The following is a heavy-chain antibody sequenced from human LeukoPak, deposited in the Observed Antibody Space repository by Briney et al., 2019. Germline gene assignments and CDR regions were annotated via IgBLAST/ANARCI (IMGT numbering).Heavy chain of an antibody. V-gene: IGHV3-43*01. CDR2: ISWDGGSI. Sequence: GGSLRLSCAASGFTFDDYTMHWVRQAPGKGLEWVSLISWDGGSINYVDSVRGRFTISRDNNKNSLYLQMNSLRTEDSALYYCAKDIDYGGDFGPLFDSWGQGTLVTVSS. D-gene: IGHD4-23*01. CDR3: AKDIDYGGDFGPLFDS. J-gene: IGHJ4*02. CDR1: GFTFDDYT.